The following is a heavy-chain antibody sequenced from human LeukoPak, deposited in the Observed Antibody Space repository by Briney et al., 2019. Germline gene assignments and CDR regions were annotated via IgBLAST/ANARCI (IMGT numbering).Heavy chain of an antibody. D-gene: IGHD3-22*01. CDR1: GGSISSYY. V-gene: IGHV4-59*01. J-gene: IGHJ4*02. CDR3: ARDNKGSGYYSGSFDY. CDR2: IYYSGST. Sequence: SETLSLTCTVSGGSISSYYWSWIRQPPGKGLEWIGYIYYSGSTNYNPSLKRRVTISGDTSKNQFSLKLSSVTAADTAVYYCARDNKGSGYYSGSFDYWGQGTLVTVSS.